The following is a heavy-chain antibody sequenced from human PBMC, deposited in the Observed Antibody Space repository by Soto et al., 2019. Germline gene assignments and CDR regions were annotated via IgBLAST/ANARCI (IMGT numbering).Heavy chain of an antibody. V-gene: IGHV4-34*01. CDR1: GGPFGGFR. J-gene: IGHJ6*02. CDR2: INHTKTT. CDR3: ARGSGDSSGYYPYAMDV. Sequence: QVRLQERGPGLLTPSETLSVSCAVEGGPFGGFRWSWVRQSPGKGLEWLGEINHTKTTRNRPSLKNRLSMSVDTSKREFSLSLTAVTAADTAVYFCARGSGDSSGYYPYAMDVWGQGITVIVSS. D-gene: IGHD3-22*01.